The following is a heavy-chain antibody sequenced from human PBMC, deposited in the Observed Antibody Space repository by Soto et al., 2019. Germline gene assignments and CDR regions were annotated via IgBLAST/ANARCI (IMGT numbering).Heavy chain of an antibody. CDR3: ARGALTNTIVGATTDLDYYYGMDV. D-gene: IGHD1-26*01. CDR1: GYTFTSYG. CDR2: ISAYNGNT. V-gene: IGHV1-18*01. Sequence: ASVKVSCKASGYTFTSYGISWVRQAPGQGLEGMGWISAYNGNTNYAQKLQGRVTMTTDTSTSTAYMELRSLRSDDTAVYYCARGALTNTIVGATTDLDYYYGMDVWAQATTGTVS. J-gene: IGHJ6*02.